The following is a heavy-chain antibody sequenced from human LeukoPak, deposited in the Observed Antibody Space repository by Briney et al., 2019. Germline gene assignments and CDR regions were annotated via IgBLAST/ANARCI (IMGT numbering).Heavy chain of an antibody. V-gene: IGHV4-34*01. CDR1: GGSFSGYY. CDR2: INHSGST. Sequence: KPSETLSLTCAVYGGSFSGYYWSWIRQPPGKGLEWIGEINHSGSTNYNPSLKSRVTISVDTSKNQFSLKLSSVTAADTAVYYCARGRRRKFDYWGQGTLVTVSS. CDR3: ARGRRRKFDY. J-gene: IGHJ4*02.